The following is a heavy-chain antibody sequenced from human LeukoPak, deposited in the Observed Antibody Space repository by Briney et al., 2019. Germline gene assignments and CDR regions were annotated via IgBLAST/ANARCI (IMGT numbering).Heavy chain of an antibody. V-gene: IGHV1-46*01. CDR2: INPSGGST. D-gene: IGHD3-3*01. CDR3: ARGAGDFWSGLGSNHPLNWFDP. Sequence: GASVKVSCKASGYTFTSYYMHWVRQAPGQGLEWMGIINPSGGSTSYAQKFQGRVTMTRDMSTSTVYMELSSLRSEDTAVYYCARGAGDFWSGLGSNHPLNWFDPWGQGTLVTLSS. CDR1: GYTFTSYY. J-gene: IGHJ5*02.